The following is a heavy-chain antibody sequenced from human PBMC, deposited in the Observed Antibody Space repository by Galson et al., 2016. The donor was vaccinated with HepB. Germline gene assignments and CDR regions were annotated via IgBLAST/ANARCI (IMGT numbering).Heavy chain of an antibody. Sequence: SLRLSCAASGFTLSTYDIQWVRQGTGKGLQWVSSIGKGGDTHYLGSVKGRFIISRENAKNSVYLQMNSLRAEDTAVYFCAKADWTDDVFDVWGQGTMVTVSS. CDR2: IGKGGDT. CDR1: GFTLSTYD. D-gene: IGHD3/OR15-3a*01. J-gene: IGHJ3*01. CDR3: AKADWTDDVFDV. V-gene: IGHV3-13*01.